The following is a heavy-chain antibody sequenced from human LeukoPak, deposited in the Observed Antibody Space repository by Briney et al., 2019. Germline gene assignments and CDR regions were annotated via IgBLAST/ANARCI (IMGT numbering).Heavy chain of an antibody. CDR1: GYTFTSYG. J-gene: IGHJ3*02. CDR2: ISAYNGNT. V-gene: IGHV1-18*01. Sequence: GASVKVSCKASGYTFTSYGISWVRQAPGQGLEWMGWISAYNGNTNYAQKLQGSVTMTTDTSTSTAYMELRSLRSDDTAVYYCARTSHSFIADALDIWGQGTMVTVSS. CDR3: ARTSHSFIADALDI. D-gene: IGHD2-21*01.